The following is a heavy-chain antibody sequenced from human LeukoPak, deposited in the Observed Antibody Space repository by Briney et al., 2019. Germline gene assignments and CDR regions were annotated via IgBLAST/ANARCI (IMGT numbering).Heavy chain of an antibody. V-gene: IGHV1-2*02. J-gene: IGHJ4*02. CDR1: GGIFTTSS. CDR3: ARGSAPYYDFWSGYGLIDY. CDR2: INPNSGGT. D-gene: IGHD3-3*01. Sequence: GSSVKVSCKASGGIFTTSSLNWVRQAPGQGLEWMGWINPNSGGTNYAQKFQGRVTMTRDTSISTAYMELSRLRSDDTAVYYCARGSAPYYDFWSGYGLIDYWGQGTLVTVSS.